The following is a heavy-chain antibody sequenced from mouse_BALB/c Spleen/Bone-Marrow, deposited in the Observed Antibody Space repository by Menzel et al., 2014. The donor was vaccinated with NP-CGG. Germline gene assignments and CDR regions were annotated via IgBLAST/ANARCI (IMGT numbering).Heavy chain of an antibody. CDR3: VRQNYDYAWFAY. CDR2: IRSKSNNYAT. Sequence: DVKLVESGGGLVQPKGSLKLSCAASGFTFNTYAMNWVRQAPGKGLEWVAPIRSKSNNYATYYADSVKDRFTISRDDSQSMLYLQMNNLKTEDTAMYYCVRQNYDYAWFAYWGQGTLVTVSA. J-gene: IGHJ3*01. V-gene: IGHV10-1*02. CDR1: GFTFNTYA. D-gene: IGHD2-4*01.